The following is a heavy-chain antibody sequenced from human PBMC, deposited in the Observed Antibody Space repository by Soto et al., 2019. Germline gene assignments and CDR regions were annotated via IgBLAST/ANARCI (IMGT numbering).Heavy chain of an antibody. J-gene: IGHJ5*02. CDR3: ARAPVLTTVTTTYSWFDP. CDR2: ISAYNGNT. CDR1: GYTFTSYG. D-gene: IGHD4-17*01. Sequence: QVQLVQSGAEVKKPGASVKVSCKASGYTFTSYGISWVRQAPGQGLEWMGWISAYNGNTNYAQKLQGRVTMTTDTXTXTXXMERSSLRSDDTAVYYCARAPVLTTVTTTYSWFDPWGQGTLVTVSS. V-gene: IGHV1-18*01.